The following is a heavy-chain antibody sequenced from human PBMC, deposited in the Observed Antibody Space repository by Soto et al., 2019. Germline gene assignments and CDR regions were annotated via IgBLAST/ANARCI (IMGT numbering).Heavy chain of an antibody. Sequence: EVQLVESGGGLVQPGGSLRLSCSASGFTFSHHYMDWVRQAPGKGLEWVGRIRKKAYSYTTEYAASVKDRFTISRDDSRSSVYLQMNSLKIEDTAVYYCPSSWRDHRYFDNWGQGTLVTVS. V-gene: IGHV3-72*01. CDR3: PSSWRDHRYFDN. CDR1: GFTFSHHY. J-gene: IGHJ4*02. CDR2: IRKKAYSYTT. D-gene: IGHD6-6*01.